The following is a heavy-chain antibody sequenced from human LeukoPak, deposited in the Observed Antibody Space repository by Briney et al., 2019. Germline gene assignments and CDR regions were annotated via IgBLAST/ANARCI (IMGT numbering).Heavy chain of an antibody. CDR2: FDPEDGET. CDR1: GYTLTELS. J-gene: IGHJ4*02. Sequence: ASVKVSCKVSGYTLTELSMHWVRQAPGKGLEWMGGFDPEDGETIYAQKLQGRVTMTTDTSTSTTYMELRSLRSDDTAVYYCAKGVLVPGDGYKIPFDYWGQGTLVAVSS. CDR3: AKGVLVPGDGYKIPFDY. V-gene: IGHV1-24*01. D-gene: IGHD5-24*01.